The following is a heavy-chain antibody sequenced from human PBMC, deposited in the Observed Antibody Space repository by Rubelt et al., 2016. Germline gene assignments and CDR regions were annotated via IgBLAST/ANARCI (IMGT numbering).Heavy chain of an antibody. V-gene: IGHV4-39*01. CDR1: GGSISSSNYY. J-gene: IGHJ4*02. Sequence: QLQLQESDPGLVKPSETLSLTCTVSGGSISSSNYYWGWIRQPPGKGLEWIGSIYYSGSTYYNPSLKSGVTISVDTSKNQFSLKLSSVTAADTAVYYCARHDILAVAGTAYFDYWGQGTLVTVSS. CDR2: IYYSGST. CDR3: ARHDILAVAGTAYFDY. D-gene: IGHD6-19*01.